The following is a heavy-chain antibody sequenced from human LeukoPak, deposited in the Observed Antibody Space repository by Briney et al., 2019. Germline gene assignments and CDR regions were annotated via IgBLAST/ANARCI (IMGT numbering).Heavy chain of an antibody. J-gene: IGHJ5*02. CDR1: GFSFSSYA. V-gene: IGHV3-23*01. CDR2: ISASGGST. CDR3: ANAATYDTSGYYVNWFDP. Sequence: GGSLRLSCAASGFSFSSYAMTWVRQAPGEGLEWVSSISASGGSTYYADSVKGRFTISRDNSKNTLYLQMNSLRAEDTAVYYCANAATYDTSGYYVNWFDPWGQGTLVTVSS. D-gene: IGHD3-22*01.